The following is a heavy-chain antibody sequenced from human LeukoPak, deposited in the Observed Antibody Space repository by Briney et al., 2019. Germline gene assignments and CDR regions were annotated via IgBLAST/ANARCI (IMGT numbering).Heavy chain of an antibody. CDR1: GGSFSGYY. D-gene: IGHD2-15*01. Sequence: SETLSLTCAVYGGSFSGYYWSWIRQPPGKGLKWIGEINHSGSTDYNPSLKSRVTISVDTSKNQFSLKLSSVTAADTAVYYCARERDIVVVVAVDYDAFDIWGQGTMVTVSS. V-gene: IGHV4-34*01. CDR3: ARERDIVVVVAVDYDAFDI. CDR2: INHSGST. J-gene: IGHJ3*02.